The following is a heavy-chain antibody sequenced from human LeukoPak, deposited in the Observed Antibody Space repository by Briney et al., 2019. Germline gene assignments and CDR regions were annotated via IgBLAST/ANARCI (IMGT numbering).Heavy chain of an antibody. D-gene: IGHD3-16*02. Sequence: GRSLRLSCEASGFAFDDYAMHWVRQVPGKGLEWVSGITWNSGSIDYADSVKGRFTISRDNAKNSLYLQMNSLRAEDTALYYCAKSLDYDYVWGSYPDYWGQGTLVTVSS. CDR2: ITWNSGSI. V-gene: IGHV3-9*01. J-gene: IGHJ4*02. CDR1: GFAFDDYA. CDR3: AKSLDYDYVWGSYPDY.